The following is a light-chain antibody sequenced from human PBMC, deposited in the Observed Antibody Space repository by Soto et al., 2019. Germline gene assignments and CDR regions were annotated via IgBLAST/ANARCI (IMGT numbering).Light chain of an antibody. Sequence: QSVLTQPPSASGTLGQRVTISCSGSRSNIGNNAVSWYQQLPGTAPKLLIYNDNQRPSGVPDRFSASKSGTSASLAISGLHSEDEADYYSAAWDDSLNARGVFGGGTKLSVL. CDR1: RSNIGNNA. CDR2: NDN. J-gene: IGLJ3*02. V-gene: IGLV1-44*01. CDR3: AAWDDSLNARGV.